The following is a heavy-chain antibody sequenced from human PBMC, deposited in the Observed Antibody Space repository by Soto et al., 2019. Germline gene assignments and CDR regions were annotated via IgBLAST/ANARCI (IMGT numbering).Heavy chain of an antibody. CDR2: IKGDGSEK. V-gene: IGHV3-7*05. CDR3: AKDVR. J-gene: IGHJ4*02. CDR1: GFTFSSHW. Sequence: EVQLVESGGDLVQPGGSLRLSCAASGFTFSSHWMSWVRQAPGKGLEWVANIKGDGSEKYYVDSVKGRFTISRDNAKNSLYLKMNSLRVEDTALYYCAKDVRWGQGTLVTVSS.